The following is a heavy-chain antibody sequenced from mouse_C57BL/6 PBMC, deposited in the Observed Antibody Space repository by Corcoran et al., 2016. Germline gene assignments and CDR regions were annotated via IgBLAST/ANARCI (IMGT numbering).Heavy chain of an antibody. D-gene: IGHD1-1*01. CDR3: ARVGYYGSLDY. Sequence: DVQLQASGPGLVKPSQSLSLTSSVTGYSITSGYYWNWIRQFPGNKLEWMGYISYDGSNNYNPSLKNRISITRDTSKNQFFLKLNSVTTEDTATYYCARVGYYGSLDYWGQGTTLTVSS. CDR1: GYSITSGYY. J-gene: IGHJ2*01. V-gene: IGHV3-6*01. CDR2: ISYDGSN.